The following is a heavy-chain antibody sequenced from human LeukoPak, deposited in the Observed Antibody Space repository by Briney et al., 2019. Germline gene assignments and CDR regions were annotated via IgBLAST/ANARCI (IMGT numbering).Heavy chain of an antibody. D-gene: IGHD3-16*01. V-gene: IGHV4-4*02. CDR1: GGSISTDNW. CDR3: ARQSPGLMIAGYFDY. CDR2: IFHEGLT. J-gene: IGHJ4*02. Sequence: SGTLSLTCTVSGGSISTDNWWRWVRQSPAKGLEWIGEIFHEGLTNYNPSLKSRASISMDKSKSQFSLRLTSVTAADTAVYYCARQSPGLMIAGYFDYWGQGTLVTVSS.